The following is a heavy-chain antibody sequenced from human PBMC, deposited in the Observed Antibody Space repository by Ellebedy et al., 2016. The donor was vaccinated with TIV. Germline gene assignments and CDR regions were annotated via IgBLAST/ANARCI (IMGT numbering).Heavy chain of an antibody. V-gene: IGHV3-64D*09. D-gene: IGHD2/OR15-2a*01. Sequence: PGGSLRLSCSASGLTFSNYAMHWVRQAPGKGLEYVSAISNNGGSTYYADSVKGRFTISRDNSKNTLYLQISSLRAEATAVYYCVPRMLVAFEYWGQGTLVTVSS. CDR2: ISNNGGST. CDR1: GLTFSNYA. J-gene: IGHJ4*02. CDR3: VPRMLVAFEY.